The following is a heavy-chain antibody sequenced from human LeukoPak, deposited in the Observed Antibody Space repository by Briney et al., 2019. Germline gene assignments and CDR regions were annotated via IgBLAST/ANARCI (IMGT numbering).Heavy chain of an antibody. J-gene: IGHJ4*02. Sequence: PGGSLRLSCAASGFTFSSYAMHWVRQAPGKGLEYVSAISSNGGSTYYADSVKGRFTISRDNSKNTLYLQMSSLRAEDTAVYYCVKGRYCSSTSCSDYFDYWGQGTLVTVSS. CDR3: VKGRYCSSTSCSDYFDY. CDR1: GFTFSSYA. CDR2: ISSNGGST. D-gene: IGHD2-2*01. V-gene: IGHV3-64D*06.